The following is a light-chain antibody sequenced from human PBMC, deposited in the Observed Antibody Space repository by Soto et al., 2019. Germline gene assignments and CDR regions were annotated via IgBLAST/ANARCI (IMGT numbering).Light chain of an antibody. CDR1: SGHSSYA. Sequence: QSVLTQSPSASASLGASVKLTCTLSSGHSSYAIAWHQQQPEKGPRYLMKLNSDGSHSKGDGIPDRFSGSSSGAERYLTISSLQSEDEADYYCQTWGTGIHVVFGGVTQLTVL. V-gene: IGLV4-69*01. CDR2: LNSDGSH. CDR3: QTWGTGIHVV. J-gene: IGLJ2*01.